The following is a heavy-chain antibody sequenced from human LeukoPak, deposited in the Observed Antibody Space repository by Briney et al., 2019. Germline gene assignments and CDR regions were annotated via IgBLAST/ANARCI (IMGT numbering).Heavy chain of an antibody. CDR2: IYYSGST. CDR3: ARDDFDYYDSSGYYSPGDY. D-gene: IGHD3-22*01. J-gene: IGHJ4*02. V-gene: IGHV4-39*07. CDR1: GGSISSSSYY. Sequence: ASETLSLTCTVSGGSISSSSYYWGWIRQPRGKGLEWIGSIYYSGSTYYNPSLKSRVTISVDTSKNQFSLKLSSVTAADTAVYYCARDDFDYYDSSGYYSPGDYWGQGTLVTVSS.